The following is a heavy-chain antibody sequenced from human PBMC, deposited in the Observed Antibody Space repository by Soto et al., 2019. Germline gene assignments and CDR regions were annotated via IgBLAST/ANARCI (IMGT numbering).Heavy chain of an antibody. V-gene: IGHV4-31*03. CDR3: ARGLSVTLFDN. D-gene: IGHD4-17*01. J-gene: IGHJ4*02. Sequence: QVQLQESGPGLVKPSQTLSLTCTVSGASISTGGYSWTWIRQHPAKGLEWIGYHYYSGSTYYNPSLKSRVTIAVDTSKNQFSLKLSSVTAADTDVYYCARGLSVTLFDNWGQGTLVTVSS. CDR2: HYYSGST. CDR1: GASISTGGYS.